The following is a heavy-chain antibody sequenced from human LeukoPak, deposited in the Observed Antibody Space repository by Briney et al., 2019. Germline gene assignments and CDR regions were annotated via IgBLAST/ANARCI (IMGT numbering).Heavy chain of an antibody. CDR2: ISSSSSTI. Sequence: GGSLRLSCAASGFTFSSYSMNWVRQAPGKGLEWVSYISSSSSTIYYADSVKGRFTISRDNAKNSLYLHMNSLRAEDTAVYYCARDGPWDYWGQGTLVTVSS. J-gene: IGHJ4*02. V-gene: IGHV3-48*04. CDR1: GFTFSSYS. CDR3: ARDGPWDY.